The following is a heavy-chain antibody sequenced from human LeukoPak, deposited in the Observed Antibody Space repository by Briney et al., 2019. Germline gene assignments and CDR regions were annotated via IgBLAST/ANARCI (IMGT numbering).Heavy chain of an antibody. Sequence: GGSLRLSCAGTGFTFNNFAMSWVRQAPGKGLEWVSGISGTGGSTYYADSVKGRFTISRDNSKNTVYLQTNSLNAEDTAVYCCAKGRCSGGSCYGRGLDSWGQGTLVTVSS. D-gene: IGHD2-15*01. CDR1: GFTFNNFA. CDR3: AKGRCSGGSCYGRGLDS. J-gene: IGHJ4*02. CDR2: ISGTGGST. V-gene: IGHV3-23*01.